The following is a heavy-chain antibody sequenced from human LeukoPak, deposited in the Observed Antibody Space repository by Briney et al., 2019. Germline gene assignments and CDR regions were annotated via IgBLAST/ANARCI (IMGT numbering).Heavy chain of an antibody. D-gene: IGHD3-22*01. J-gene: IGHJ4*02. Sequence: GGSLRLSCAASGFTFSSYGMHWVRQAPGKGLEWVAFIRYDGSNKYYADSVKGRFTISRDNSKNTLYLQMNSLKTEDTAVYYCAKTMSPYYYDSSGFWGQGSLVTVSS. CDR2: IRYDGSNK. V-gene: IGHV3-30*02. CDR3: AKTMSPYYYDSSGF. CDR1: GFTFSSYG.